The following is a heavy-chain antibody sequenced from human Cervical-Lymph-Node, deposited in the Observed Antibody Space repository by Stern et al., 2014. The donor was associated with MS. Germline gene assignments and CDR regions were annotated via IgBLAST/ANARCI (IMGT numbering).Heavy chain of an antibody. V-gene: IGHV1-69*01. D-gene: IGHD3-10*01. CDR1: GGTFRSYA. Sequence: VQLVESGAEVKKPGSSVKVSCKASGGTFRSYAISWVRQAPGQGLEWMGGIIPMIGTGSYATTVEGRFTITEAVYPRLGYMECSNLRSEDTAVYFCVRSNYDGGNGFYHYAMDVWGQGTTVIVSS. CDR2: IIPMIGTG. J-gene: IGHJ6*02. CDR3: VRSNYDGGNGFYHYAMDV.